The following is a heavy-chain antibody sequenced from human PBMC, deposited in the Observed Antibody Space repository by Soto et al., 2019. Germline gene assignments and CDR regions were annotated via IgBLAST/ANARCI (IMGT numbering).Heavy chain of an antibody. CDR2: ISWNSGSI. CDR1: GFTFDDYA. Sequence: EVQLVESGGGLVQPGRSLRLSCAASGFTFDDYAMHWVRQAPGKGLEWVSGISWNSGSIGYADSVKGRFTISRDNAKNSLYLQMNSLRAEDTALYYCAKDSEGIAAAAPFDYWGQGTLVTVSS. CDR3: AKDSEGIAAAAPFDY. V-gene: IGHV3-9*01. J-gene: IGHJ4*02. D-gene: IGHD6-13*01.